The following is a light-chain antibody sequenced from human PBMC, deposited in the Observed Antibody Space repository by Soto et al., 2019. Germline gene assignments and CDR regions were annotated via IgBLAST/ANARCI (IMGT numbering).Light chain of an antibody. V-gene: IGKV3-15*01. J-gene: IGKJ2*01. CDR3: QHYNNWPPYT. CDR2: GAT. CDR1: QSVNTN. Sequence: EIVLTQSPATPSVSPGERATLSCRASQSVNTNLAWYQQRPGQAPRRLIYGATTRSSGIPARFSGSGSGTEFTLTISSLQSEDFAAYYCQHYNNWPPYTFGQGTRLEIK.